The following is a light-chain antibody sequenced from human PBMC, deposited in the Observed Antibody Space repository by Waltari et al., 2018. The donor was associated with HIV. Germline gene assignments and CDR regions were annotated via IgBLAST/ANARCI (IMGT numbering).Light chain of an antibody. CDR3: QQRSNWLT. Sequence: VLTQSPPTMSLSPGERATLSCRASPSVSSYLAWYQQKPGQAPRLLIYDASNRATGIPARFSGSGSGTDFTLTISSLEPEDFAVDYCQQRSNWLTFGGGTKVEIK. J-gene: IGKJ4*01. V-gene: IGKV3-11*01. CDR2: DAS. CDR1: PSVSSY.